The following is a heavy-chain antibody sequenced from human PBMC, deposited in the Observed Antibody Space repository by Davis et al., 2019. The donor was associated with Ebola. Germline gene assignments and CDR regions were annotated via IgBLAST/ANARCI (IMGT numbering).Heavy chain of an antibody. CDR1: GFAFSDYG. V-gene: IGHV3-30*03. D-gene: IGHD3-22*01. CDR3: ARDIAYYYDSSGSLGAFDI. J-gene: IGHJ3*02. CDR2: ISYDGYNK. Sequence: GGSLRLSCAASGFAFSDYGMHWVRQAPGKGLEWVAVISYDGYNKYYTESVKGRFTISRDNAKNSLYLQMNSLRDEDTALYHCARDIAYYYDSSGSLGAFDIWGQGTMVTVSS.